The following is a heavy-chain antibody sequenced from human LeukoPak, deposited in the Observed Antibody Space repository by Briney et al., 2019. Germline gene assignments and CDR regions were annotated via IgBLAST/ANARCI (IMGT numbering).Heavy chain of an antibody. CDR3: ARGRYDYVWGSYPY. J-gene: IGHJ4*02. D-gene: IGHD3-16*01. CDR2: MNPNSGNT. CDR1: GYTFTSYD. V-gene: IGHV1-8*01. Sequence: ASVKVSCKASGYTFTSYDINWVRQATGRGLEWMGWMNPNSGNTGYAQKFQGRVTMTRNTSISTAYMELSSLRSEDTAVYYCARGRYDYVWGSYPYWGQGTLVTVSS.